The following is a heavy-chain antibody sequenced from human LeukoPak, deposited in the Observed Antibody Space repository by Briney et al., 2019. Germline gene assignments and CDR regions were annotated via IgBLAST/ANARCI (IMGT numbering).Heavy chain of an antibody. CDR2: IYTSGST. Sequence: SETLSLTCTVSGGSISSYYWSWIRQPAVKGLEWIGRIYTSGSTNYNPSLKSRVTMSVDTSKNQFSLKLSSVTAADTAVYYCARSAEDLYYDFWSGYPPYNWFDPWGQGTLVTVSS. J-gene: IGHJ5*02. CDR1: GGSISSYY. V-gene: IGHV4-4*07. D-gene: IGHD3-3*01. CDR3: ARSAEDLYYDFWSGYPPYNWFDP.